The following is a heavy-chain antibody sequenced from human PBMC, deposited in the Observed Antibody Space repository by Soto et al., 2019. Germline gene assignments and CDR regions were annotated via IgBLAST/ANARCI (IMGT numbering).Heavy chain of an antibody. CDR1: GDTFNFYT. J-gene: IGHJ4*02. Sequence: QVQLVQSGAEVKKPGSSVKVSCKASGDTFNFYTFSWVRQAPGQGLEWMGRIIPMVGMSNYAQKFQGRVTIIADRSTNTTYMQLSSLRSEDTALYYCATSYGSGSRPFDSWGQGTPVTVSS. CDR2: IIPMVGMS. V-gene: IGHV1-69*02. D-gene: IGHD3-10*01. CDR3: ATSYGSGSRPFDS.